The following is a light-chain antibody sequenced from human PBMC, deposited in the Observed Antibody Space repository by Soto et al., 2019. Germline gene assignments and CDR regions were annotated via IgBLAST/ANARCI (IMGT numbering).Light chain of an antibody. V-gene: IGKV1-39*01. CDR2: AAS. J-gene: IGKJ5*01. CDR3: QQSLSTPPIT. CDR1: ESISRH. Sequence: DIQMSQSPSSLSASVGDRVTITCRAAESISRHLNWYQQKPGRAPDLLIYAASTLQNGVPSRFTGSGSGTEFTLTITGLQLEDFATYFCQQSLSTPPITFGQGTR.